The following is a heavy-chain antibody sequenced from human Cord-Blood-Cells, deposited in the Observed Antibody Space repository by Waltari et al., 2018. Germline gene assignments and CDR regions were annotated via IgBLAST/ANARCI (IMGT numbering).Heavy chain of an antibody. J-gene: IGHJ4*02. D-gene: IGHD4-4*01. CDR2: ISSSGSTI. CDR1: GFTFRSYE. CDR3: ARDLVTTVDY. Sequence: EVQLVESGGGLVQPGGSLRLSCVASGFTFRSYEMNWVRQAPGKGLEWVSYISSSGSTIYYADSVKGRFTISRDNAKNSLYLQMNSLRAEDTAVYYCARDLVTTVDYWGQGTLVTVSS. V-gene: IGHV3-48*03.